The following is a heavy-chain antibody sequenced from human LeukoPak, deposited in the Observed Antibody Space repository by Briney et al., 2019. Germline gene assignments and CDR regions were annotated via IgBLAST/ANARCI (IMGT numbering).Heavy chain of an antibody. J-gene: IGHJ6*03. V-gene: IGHV1-2*02. Sequence: GASVKVSCKASGYTFTGYYMHWVRQAPGQGLEWMGWINPNSGGTNYAQKFQGRVAMTRDTSISTAYMELSRLRSDDTAVYYCARDKMAAGTRNMDVWGKGTTVTVSS. CDR3: ARDKMAAGTRNMDV. D-gene: IGHD6-13*01. CDR2: INPNSGGT. CDR1: GYTFTGYY.